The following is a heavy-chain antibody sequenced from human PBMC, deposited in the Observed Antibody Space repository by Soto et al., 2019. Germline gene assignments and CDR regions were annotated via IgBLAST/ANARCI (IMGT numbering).Heavy chain of an antibody. Sequence: ESGGGLVQPGGSLRLSCAASGFTFSTYWMNWVRQAPGKGLEWVANIKQDGSEKHYVDSVKGRFTFSRDNAKNSLYLQMNSLRAEDTAVYYCARMSSGYYFSGFDFWGQGTLVTVSS. CDR3: ARMSSGYYFSGFDF. CDR1: GFTFSTYW. V-gene: IGHV3-7*01. J-gene: IGHJ4*02. CDR2: IKQDGSEK. D-gene: IGHD3-22*01.